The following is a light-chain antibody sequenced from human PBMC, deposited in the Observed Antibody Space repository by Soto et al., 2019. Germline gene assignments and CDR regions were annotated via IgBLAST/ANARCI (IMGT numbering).Light chain of an antibody. CDR2: QVN. V-gene: IGLV2-14*01. J-gene: IGLJ1*01. CDR3: SSYTSRSTPYV. CDR1: SSDVGGYNY. Sequence: QSVLAQPASVSGSPGQSITISCTGSSSDVGGYNYVSWYQQLPGKAPKLLIYQVNNRPSGVSDRFSSSKSGNTASLTISGLQHEDEADYYCSSYTSRSTPYVFGGGTKLTVL.